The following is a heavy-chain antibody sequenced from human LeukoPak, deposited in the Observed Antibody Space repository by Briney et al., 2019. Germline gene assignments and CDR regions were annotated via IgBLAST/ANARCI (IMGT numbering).Heavy chain of an antibody. CDR1: GFTFSSYS. CDR3: AREYDYGGKGGEGFDY. J-gene: IGHJ4*02. V-gene: IGHV3-21*01. D-gene: IGHD4-23*01. CDR2: ISSSSSYI. Sequence: GGSLRLSCAASGFTFSSYSMNWVRQAPGKGLEWVSSISSSSSYIYYADSVKGRFTISRDNAKNSLYLQMNSLRAEDTAVNYCAREYDYGGKGGEGFDYWGQGTLVTVSS.